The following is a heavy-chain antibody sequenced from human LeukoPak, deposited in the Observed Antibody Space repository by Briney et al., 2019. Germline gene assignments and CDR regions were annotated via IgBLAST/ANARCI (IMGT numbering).Heavy chain of an antibody. D-gene: IGHD1-26*01. J-gene: IGHJ4*02. CDR1: GFTFSSQA. V-gene: IGHV3-23*01. CDR3: ARDEKSGSYYRDY. CDR2: IRGSGGST. Sequence: GGSLRLSCAASGFTFSSQAMRWVRQAPGKGLEWVSGIRGSGGSTYYADSVEGRFTISRDNSKNTLYLQMNSLRAEDTAVYYCARDEKSGSYYRDYWGQGTLVTVSS.